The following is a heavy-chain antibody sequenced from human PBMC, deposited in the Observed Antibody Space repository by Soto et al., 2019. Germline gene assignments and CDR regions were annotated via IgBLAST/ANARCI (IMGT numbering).Heavy chain of an antibody. Sequence: GGSLRLSCAASGFTVSSNYMSWVRQAPGKGLEWVSVIYSGGSTYYADSVKGRFTISRDNSKNTLYLQMNSLRAEDTAVYYCARAPAARLEPYYYYYGMDVWGQGTTVTVSS. J-gene: IGHJ6*02. CDR2: IYSGGST. CDR3: ARAPAARLEPYYYYYGMDV. V-gene: IGHV3-53*01. D-gene: IGHD6-6*01. CDR1: GFTVSSNY.